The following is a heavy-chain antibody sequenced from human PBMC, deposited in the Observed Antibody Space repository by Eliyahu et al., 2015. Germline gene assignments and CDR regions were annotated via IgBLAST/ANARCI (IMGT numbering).Heavy chain of an antibody. Sequence: EVQLVXSGGGLVQPGGSXRLSCAASXFTFXXYAMSWVRQAPGKGLGWVSAISGSGGSTYYADSVKGRFTISRDNSKNTLYLQMNSLRAEDTAVYYCASPIQIAVAAFDAFDIWGQGTMVTVSS. CDR2: ISGSGGST. V-gene: IGHV3-23*04. CDR3: ASPIQIAVAAFDAFDI. D-gene: IGHD6-19*01. J-gene: IGHJ3*02. CDR1: XFTFXXYA.